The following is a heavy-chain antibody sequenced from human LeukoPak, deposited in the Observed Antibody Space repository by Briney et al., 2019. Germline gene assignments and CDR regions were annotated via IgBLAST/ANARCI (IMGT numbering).Heavy chain of an antibody. Sequence: SETLSLTCTVSGDSIRSNSYYWGWTRQPPGKGLEWIGSVYYSGSTYYNPSLKSRVTISVDASKNQFSLKLSSVTAADTAVYYCARHVYGSGSYGDFWGQGTLVTVSS. D-gene: IGHD3-10*01. CDR1: GDSIRSNSYY. V-gene: IGHV4-39*01. J-gene: IGHJ4*02. CDR3: ARHVYGSGSYGDF. CDR2: VYYSGST.